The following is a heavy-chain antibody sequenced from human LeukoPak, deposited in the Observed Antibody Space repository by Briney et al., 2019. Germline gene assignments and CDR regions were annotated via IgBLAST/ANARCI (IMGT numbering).Heavy chain of an antibody. D-gene: IGHD3-22*01. V-gene: IGHV1-46*01. Sequence: ASVKVSCKASGYTFTSYYMHWVRQAPGEGLEWMGIINPSGGSTSYAQKFQGRVTMTRDTSTSTVYMELSSLRSEDTAVYYCARVYYDSSGYFYFDYWGQGTLVTVSS. CDR1: GYTFTSYY. CDR3: ARVYYDSSGYFYFDY. CDR2: INPSGGST. J-gene: IGHJ4*02.